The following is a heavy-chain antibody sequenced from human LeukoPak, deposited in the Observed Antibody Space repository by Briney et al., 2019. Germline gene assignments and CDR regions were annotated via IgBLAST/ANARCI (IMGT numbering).Heavy chain of an antibody. CDR2: IYHSGST. CDR3: ARDLANYDSSHNALDI. D-gene: IGHD3-22*01. CDR1: GGSISSGGYS. Sequence: SQTLSLTCAVSGGSISSGGYSWSWIRQPPGKGLEWIGYIYHSGSTYYNPSLKSRVTISVDRSKNQFSLKLSSVTAADTAVYYCARDLANYDSSHNALDIWGQGTMVTVSS. V-gene: IGHV4-30-2*01. J-gene: IGHJ3*02.